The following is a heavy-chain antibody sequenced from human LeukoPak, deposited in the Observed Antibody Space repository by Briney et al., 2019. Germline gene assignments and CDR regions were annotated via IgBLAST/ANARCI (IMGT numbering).Heavy chain of an antibody. CDR2: IYADGYT. V-gene: IGHV3-53*04. J-gene: IGHJ3*01. CDR1: GISVSNDY. Sequence: GGSLRLSCAASGISVSNDYMSGVRQAPGKALEWVSAIYADGYTRDAASVKGRFSISRHNSKNTVYLQMDNLRPEDTAVYYCARDRRGEKDFDVWGPGTMVTVSS. CDR3: ARDRRGEKDFDV.